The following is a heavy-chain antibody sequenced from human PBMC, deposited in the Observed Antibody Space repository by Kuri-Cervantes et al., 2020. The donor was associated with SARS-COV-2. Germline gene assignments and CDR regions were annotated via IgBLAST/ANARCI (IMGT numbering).Heavy chain of an antibody. J-gene: IGHJ4*02. CDR3: AGGYTGWISN. V-gene: IGHV4-4*07. CDR1: GDSISSYY. CDR2: IYISGST. Sequence: GSLRLSCTVSGDSISSYYWSWIRQPAGKGLEWIGRIYISGSTNYNPSLESRVTMSIDTFRNQFSLRLSSVTAADTAVYYCAGGYTGWISNWGQGTLVTVSS. D-gene: IGHD2-2*03.